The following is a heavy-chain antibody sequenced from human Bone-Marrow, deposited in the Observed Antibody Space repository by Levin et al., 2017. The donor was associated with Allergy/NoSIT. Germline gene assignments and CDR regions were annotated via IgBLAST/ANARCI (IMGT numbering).Heavy chain of an antibody. CDR1: GFTFDDYA. CDR3: ARDKRAATPYYLDD. Sequence: SLKISCAASGFTFDDYAMHWVRQAPGKGLEWVSGISWNSGRICYADSVKGRFTISRDNAKHSLYLQMNSLRPEDTALYYCARDKRAATPYYLDDWGQGTLVTVS. CDR2: ISWNSGRI. J-gene: IGHJ4*02. D-gene: IGHD2-15*01. V-gene: IGHV3-9*01.